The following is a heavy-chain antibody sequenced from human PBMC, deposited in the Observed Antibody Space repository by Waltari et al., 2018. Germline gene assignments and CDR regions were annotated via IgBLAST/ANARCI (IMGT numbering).Heavy chain of an antibody. D-gene: IGHD1-26*01. CDR3: AREDRSGSFPLDY. CDR2: ISSVSSTI. J-gene: IGHJ4*02. CDR1: GFTFSTYS. Sequence: EVQLVESGGGLVQPGGSLRLSCAASGFTFSTYSMNWVRQAPGKGVEWGSYISSVSSTIYYADSVKGRFSISIYNAKNSLYLQMNSLRAEDTAVYYCAREDRSGSFPLDYWGQGTLVTVSS. V-gene: IGHV3-48*04.